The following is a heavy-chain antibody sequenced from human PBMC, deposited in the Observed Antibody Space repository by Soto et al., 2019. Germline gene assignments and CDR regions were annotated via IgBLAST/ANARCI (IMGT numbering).Heavy chain of an antibody. CDR2: ISRDGGTK. CDR3: TGEVASGY. D-gene: IGHD2-8*02. J-gene: IGHJ4*02. V-gene: IGHV3-30*03. Sequence: QVQLVGSGGGVVQPGRSLRLSCAASGFTVSRYGMHWVRQAPGKGLEWVAVISRDGGTKYYADSVKGRFTISRDNSRNTLFLEMNSLRGDDMAVYYCTGEVASGYWGQGTLVTVSS. CDR1: GFTVSRYG.